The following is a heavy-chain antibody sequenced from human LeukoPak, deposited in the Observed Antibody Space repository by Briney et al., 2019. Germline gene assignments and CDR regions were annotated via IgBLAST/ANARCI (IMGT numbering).Heavy chain of an antibody. CDR3: AREDYGDYVGFY. CDR2: ISAYNGNT. Sequence: ASVTVSCKASGYTFTSYGISWVRQAPGQGLDWRGWISAYNGNTNYAQKLQGRVTMTTDISTSTAYMELRSLRSDDTAVYYCAREDYGDYVGFYWGQGTLVTVSS. CDR1: GYTFTSYG. V-gene: IGHV1-18*04. D-gene: IGHD4-17*01. J-gene: IGHJ4*02.